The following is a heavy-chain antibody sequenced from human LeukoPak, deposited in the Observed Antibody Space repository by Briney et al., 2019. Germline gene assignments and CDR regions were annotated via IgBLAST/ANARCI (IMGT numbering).Heavy chain of an antibody. V-gene: IGHV3-23*01. CDR1: GFTFSSYA. J-gene: IGHJ5*02. CDR2: ISGSGGST. Sequence: PGRSLRLSCAASGFTFSSYAMSWVRQAPGKGLQWVSAISGSGGSTYYADSVKGRFTISRDNSKNTLYLQMNSLRAEDTAVYYCAKDPHYGDFSGWFDPRGQGTLVTVSS. D-gene: IGHD4-17*01. CDR3: AKDPHYGDFSGWFDP.